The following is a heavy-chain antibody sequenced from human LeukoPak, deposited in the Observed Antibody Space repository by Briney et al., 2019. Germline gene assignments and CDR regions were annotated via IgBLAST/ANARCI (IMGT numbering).Heavy chain of an antibody. J-gene: IGHJ4*02. CDR3: ARDKFVHKREFGGYDY. CDR2: INPNSGGT. D-gene: IGHD2-15*01. Sequence: EASVKVSCKASGYSFTGYYMHWVRQAPGQGLEWMGWINPNSGGTNYAQKFQGRVTMTRDTSISTAYMELSRLRSDDTAVYYCARDKFVHKREFGGYDYWGQGTLVTVSS. V-gene: IGHV1-2*02. CDR1: GYSFTGYY.